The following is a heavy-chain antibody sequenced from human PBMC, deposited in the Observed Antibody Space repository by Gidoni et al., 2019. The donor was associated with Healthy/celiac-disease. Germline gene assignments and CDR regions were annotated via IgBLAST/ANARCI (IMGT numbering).Heavy chain of an antibody. J-gene: IGHJ3*02. Sequence: QVQLQQWGAGLLKPSETLSLTCAVYGGSFSGYYWSWIRQPPGKGLEWIGEINHSGSTNYNPSLKSRVTISVDTSKNQFSLKLSSVTAADTAVYYCARGYSLAIWGQGTMVTVSS. CDR3: ARGYSLAI. CDR1: GGSFSGYY. D-gene: IGHD5-18*01. CDR2: INHSGST. V-gene: IGHV4-34*01.